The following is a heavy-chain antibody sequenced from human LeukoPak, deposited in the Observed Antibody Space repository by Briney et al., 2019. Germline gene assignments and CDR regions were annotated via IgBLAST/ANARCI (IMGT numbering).Heavy chain of an antibody. J-gene: IGHJ5*02. Sequence: ASVKVSCKASGYTFTSYDINWVRQATGQGLEWMGWMNPNSGNTGYAQKFQGRVTMTRNTSISTAYMELSSLRSEDTAVYYCARVHEDYDSSGYFVDWFDPWGQGTLVTVPS. CDR3: ARVHEDYDSSGYFVDWFDP. CDR1: GYTFTSYD. CDR2: MNPNSGNT. V-gene: IGHV1-8*01. D-gene: IGHD3-22*01.